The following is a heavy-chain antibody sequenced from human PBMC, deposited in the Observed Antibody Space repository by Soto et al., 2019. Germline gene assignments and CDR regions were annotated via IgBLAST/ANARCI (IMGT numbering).Heavy chain of an antibody. CDR2: INSGGST. Sequence: GGSLRLSCAASGFDASVNYMTWVRQAPGKGLEWVSAINSGGSTFYADSVKGGFTISRDNSKNTLYLQMNSLRVEDTAMYYCVRENYYYGMDVWGQGTAVTVSS. CDR3: VRENYYYGMDV. V-gene: IGHV3-66*01. J-gene: IGHJ6*02. CDR1: GFDASVNY.